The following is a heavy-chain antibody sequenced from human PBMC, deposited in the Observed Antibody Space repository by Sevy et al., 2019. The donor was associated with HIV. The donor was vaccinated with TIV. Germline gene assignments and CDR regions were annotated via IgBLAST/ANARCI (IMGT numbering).Heavy chain of an antibody. V-gene: IGHV3-33*01. Sequence: GGSLRLSCAASGLPFSNYGIHWVRQAPGKGLEWVAIIWYDGSNKYYADSVKGRFTISRDNSKNTLSLQMNSLRVDDTAVYYCARRRDFYDRLASTFDFWGQGTMVTVSS. CDR1: GLPFSNYG. D-gene: IGHD3-22*01. CDR3: ARRRDFYDRLASTFDF. J-gene: IGHJ3*01. CDR2: IWYDGSNK.